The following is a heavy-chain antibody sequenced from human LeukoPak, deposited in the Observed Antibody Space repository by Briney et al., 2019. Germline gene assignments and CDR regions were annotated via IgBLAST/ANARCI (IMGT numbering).Heavy chain of an antibody. V-gene: IGHV4-61*02. Sequence: SQTLSLTCTVSGGSISSGSYYWSWIRQPAGEGLEWIGRIYTSGSTNYNPSLKSRVTISVDTSKNQFSLKLSSVTAADTAVYYCAREQQLVLLYYWGQGTLVTVSS. D-gene: IGHD6-13*01. CDR2: IYTSGST. J-gene: IGHJ4*02. CDR3: AREQQLVLLYY. CDR1: GGSISSGSYY.